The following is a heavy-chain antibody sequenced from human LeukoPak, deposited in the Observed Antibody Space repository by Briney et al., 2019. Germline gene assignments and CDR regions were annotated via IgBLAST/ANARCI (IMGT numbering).Heavy chain of an antibody. Sequence: GGSLRLSCAASGFTFSSFEMTWVRQAPGKGLEWVSYISTGGSTIYYADSVKGRFTISRDNAKNSLYLQMNSLRAEDTAVYYCARGAAGYVGASSFDYWGQGTLVTVSS. CDR2: ISTGGSTI. D-gene: IGHD1-26*01. J-gene: IGHJ4*02. CDR1: GFTFSSFE. V-gene: IGHV3-48*03. CDR3: ARGAAGYVGASSFDY.